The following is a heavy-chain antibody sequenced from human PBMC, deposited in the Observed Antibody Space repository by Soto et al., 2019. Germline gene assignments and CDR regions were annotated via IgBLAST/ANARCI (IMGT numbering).Heavy chain of an antibody. Sequence: GGSLRLSCAASGFTFSNYAMSWVRQAPGKGLEWVSGISGSGGSTYYADSVRGRFTISRDNSKNTLYLQMNSLRAEDTAVYYCAKGGAGAAVGYVDVLGKVTTVTVSS. J-gene: IGHJ6*04. CDR3: AKGGAGAAVGYVDV. CDR1: GFTFSNYA. D-gene: IGHD6-13*01. CDR2: ISGSGGST. V-gene: IGHV3-23*01.